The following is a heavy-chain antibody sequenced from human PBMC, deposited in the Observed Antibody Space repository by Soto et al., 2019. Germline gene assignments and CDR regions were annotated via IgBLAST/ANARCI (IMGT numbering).Heavy chain of an antibody. V-gene: IGHV1-69*13. CDR2: IIPIFGTA. D-gene: IGHD5-12*01. Sequence: SVKVSCKASGGTFSSYAISWVRQAPGQGLEWMGGIIPIFGTANYAQKFQGRVTITADESTSTAYMELSSLRSEDTAVYYCARHSGYDPIGDYGMDVWGQGTTVTVSS. J-gene: IGHJ6*02. CDR3: ARHSGYDPIGDYGMDV. CDR1: GGTFSSYA.